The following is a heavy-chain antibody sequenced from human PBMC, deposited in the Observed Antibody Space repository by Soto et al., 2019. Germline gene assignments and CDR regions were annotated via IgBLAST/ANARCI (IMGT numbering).Heavy chain of an antibody. J-gene: IGHJ6*02. CDR1: GGTFSSYT. V-gene: IGHV1-69*04. CDR2: IIPILGIA. D-gene: IGHD2-2*01. Sequence: SVKVSCKASGGTFSSYTISWVRQAPGQGLEWMGSIIPILGIANYAQKFQGRVTITADKSTSTAYMELSSLRSEDTAVYYCAREDIVVVPAAIAGIYYYYGMDVWGQGTTVTVSS. CDR3: AREDIVVVPAAIAGIYYYYGMDV.